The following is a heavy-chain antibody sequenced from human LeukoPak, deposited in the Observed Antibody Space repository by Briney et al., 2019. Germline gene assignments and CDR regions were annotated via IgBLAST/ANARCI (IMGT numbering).Heavy chain of an antibody. CDR3: ARAGYGGNSVDY. J-gene: IGHJ4*02. D-gene: IGHD4-23*01. Sequence: SETLSLTCTVSGGSISSSSYYWGWIRQPPGKGLEWIGSIYYSGSTYYNPSLKSRVTISVDTSKNQFSLKLSSVTAADTAVYYCARAGYGGNSVDYWGQGTLVTVSS. CDR2: IYYSGST. V-gene: IGHV4-39*01. CDR1: GGSISSSSYY.